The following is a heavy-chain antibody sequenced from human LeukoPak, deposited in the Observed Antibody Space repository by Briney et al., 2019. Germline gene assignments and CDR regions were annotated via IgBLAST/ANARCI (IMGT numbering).Heavy chain of an antibody. Sequence: PSETLSLTCTVSGGSISSSSYYWGWIRQPPGKGLEWIGSIYYSGSTYYNPSLKSRVTISVDTSKNQFSLKLSSVTAADTAVYYCARDRGSWFWDLWGRGTLVTVSS. V-gene: IGHV4-39*07. CDR3: ARDRGSWFWDL. J-gene: IGHJ2*01. CDR2: IYYSGST. D-gene: IGHD6-13*01. CDR1: GGSISSSSYY.